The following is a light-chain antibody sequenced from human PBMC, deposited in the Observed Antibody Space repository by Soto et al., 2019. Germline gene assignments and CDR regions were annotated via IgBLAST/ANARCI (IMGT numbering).Light chain of an antibody. CDR1: QSISNY. J-gene: IGKJ2*01. Sequence: DINMTQSPSSLSASVGDRVTITCRASQSISNYLNWYQQKPGKAPNLLIYIASNLHSGVPSRFSGSGSGTDFTLTISSLQPEDFATYYCQQSYSTPYTFGQGTKVDSK. CDR3: QQSYSTPYT. V-gene: IGKV1-39*01. CDR2: IAS.